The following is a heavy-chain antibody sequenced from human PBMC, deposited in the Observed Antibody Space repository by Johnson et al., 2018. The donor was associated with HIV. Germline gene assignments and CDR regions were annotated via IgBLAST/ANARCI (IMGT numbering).Heavy chain of an antibody. D-gene: IGHD1-26*01. CDR2: IYRGGSI. CDR3: AREGAWEVRPGAFDI. J-gene: IGHJ3*02. Sequence: MQLVQSGGGLVQPGGSLRLSCAASGFTVSSNYMSWVRQAPGKGLEWVSVIYRGGSIYYADSVKGRFSISRDNSKNTLYLQMNSLRVEDTAVYYCAREGAWEVRPGAFDIWGQGTMVTVSS. V-gene: IGHV3-66*01. CDR1: GFTVSSNY.